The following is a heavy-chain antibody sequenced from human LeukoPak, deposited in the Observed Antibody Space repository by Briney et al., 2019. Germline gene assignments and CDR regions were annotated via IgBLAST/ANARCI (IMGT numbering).Heavy chain of an antibody. J-gene: IGHJ4*02. Sequence: GGSLRLSCAASGFTFSSYAMSWVRQAPGKGMEWVSAISGSGGSTYYADSVKGRFTISRDNSKNTLYLQMNSLRAEDTAVYFCAKPDSSSPDRPIDYWGQGTLVSVPS. CDR3: AKPDSSSPDRPIDY. CDR2: ISGSGGST. V-gene: IGHV3-23*01. D-gene: IGHD6-13*01. CDR1: GFTFSSYA.